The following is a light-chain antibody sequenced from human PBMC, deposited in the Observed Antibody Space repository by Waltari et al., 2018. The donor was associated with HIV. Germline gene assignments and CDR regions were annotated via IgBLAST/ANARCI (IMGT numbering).Light chain of an antibody. V-gene: IGLV3-25*03. CDR3: QSPDSGTYVV. J-gene: IGLJ2*01. Sequence: SSDLTQPPSSSGSPGQTARITCSGDALPKQYAFWYQQKPGQAPWLVIYKDSERPSGIPERFSGSSSGTTVTLTIRGVQAEDEADYYCQSPDSGTYVVFGGGTKLTVL. CDR2: KDS. CDR1: ALPKQY.